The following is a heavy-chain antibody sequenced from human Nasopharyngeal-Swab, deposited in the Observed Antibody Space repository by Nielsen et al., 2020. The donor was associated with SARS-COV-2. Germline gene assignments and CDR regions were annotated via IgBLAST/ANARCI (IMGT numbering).Heavy chain of an antibody. CDR1: GFTFSSYA. V-gene: IGHV3-23*01. CDR2: ISGSGGST. Sequence: GESLKISCAASGFTFSSYAMSWVRQAPGKGLEWVSAISGSGGSTYYADSVKGRLTISRDNSKNTLYLHMNSLRAEDTAIYYCAKGFLDYYYYMDVWGKGTTVTVSS. D-gene: IGHD3-10*01. J-gene: IGHJ6*03. CDR3: AKGFLDYYYYMDV.